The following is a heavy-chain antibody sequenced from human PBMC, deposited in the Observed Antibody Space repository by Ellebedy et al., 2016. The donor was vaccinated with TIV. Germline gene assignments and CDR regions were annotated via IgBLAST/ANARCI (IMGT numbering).Heavy chain of an antibody. CDR2: ISYDGSNM. CDR1: GFAFYTYA. J-gene: IGHJ4*02. V-gene: IGHV3-30*04. CDR3: VREHLPGGGEEYFDS. Sequence: GGSLRLSXAASGFAFYTYAVPWVRQAPGKGLEWVAVISYDGSNMYYAESVKGRFTISRDNSNNTLYLQMNSLRREDTAVYYCVREHLPGGGEEYFDSWGQGTLVTVSS. D-gene: IGHD2-15*01.